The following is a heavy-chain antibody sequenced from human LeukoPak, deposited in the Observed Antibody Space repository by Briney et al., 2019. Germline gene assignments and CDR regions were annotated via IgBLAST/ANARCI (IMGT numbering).Heavy chain of an antibody. Sequence: ASVKVSCKASGGTFSSYAISWVRQAPGQGLEWMGRIIPILGIANYAQKFQGRVTITADKSTSTAYMELRSLRSDDTAVYYCARESSSSWYPLHYYYGMDVWGQGTTVTVSS. D-gene: IGHD6-13*01. CDR3: ARESSSSWYPLHYYYGMDV. J-gene: IGHJ6*02. CDR1: GGTFSSYA. CDR2: IIPILGIA. V-gene: IGHV1-69*04.